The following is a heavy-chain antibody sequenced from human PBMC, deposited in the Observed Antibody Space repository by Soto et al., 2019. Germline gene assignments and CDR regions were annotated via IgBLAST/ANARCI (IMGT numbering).Heavy chain of an antibody. D-gene: IGHD2-15*01. CDR1: GFTLGTYV. J-gene: IGHJ4*02. CDR3: AKDRKGSYCSGGTCYSFDS. Sequence: EVQRLESGGGLVQPGGSLRLSCAASGFTLGTYVMTWVRQAPGKGLEWVSAISGSGGSTNYTDPVKGRFTISRDNTKNTLYLQMNILRVEATAVYYCAKDRKGSYCSGGTCYSFDSWGQGTLVTVPS. CDR2: ISGSGGST. V-gene: IGHV3-23*01.